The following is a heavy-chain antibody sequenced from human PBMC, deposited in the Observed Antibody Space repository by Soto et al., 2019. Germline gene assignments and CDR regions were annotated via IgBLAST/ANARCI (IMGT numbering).Heavy chain of an antibody. CDR2: ISYDGSNK. J-gene: IGHJ4*02. V-gene: IGHV3-30-3*01. CDR1: GFTFSSYA. D-gene: IGHD6-13*01. Sequence: QVQLVESGGGVVQPGRPLRLSCAASGFTFSSYAMHWVRQAPGKGLEWVAVISYDGSNKYYADSVKGRFTISRDNSKNTLYLQMNSLRAEDTAVYYCAREIAGSNEYWGQGTLVTVSS. CDR3: AREIAGSNEY.